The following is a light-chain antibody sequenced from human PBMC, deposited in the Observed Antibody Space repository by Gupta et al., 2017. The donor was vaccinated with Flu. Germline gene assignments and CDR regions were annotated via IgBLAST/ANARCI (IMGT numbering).Light chain of an antibody. CDR1: SSDVGAYDH. Sequence: QSALTQTPSASGSPGQSVTISCTGTSSDVGAYDHVSWYQQHPGKAPKFMIYEVTNRPAGVPGRFSGSKSGNTASLTVSGLQAEEEADYYCCSDTVRKSYVFGAGTKLTVL. V-gene: IGLV2-8*01. CDR2: EVT. J-gene: IGLJ1*01. CDR3: CSDTVRKSYV.